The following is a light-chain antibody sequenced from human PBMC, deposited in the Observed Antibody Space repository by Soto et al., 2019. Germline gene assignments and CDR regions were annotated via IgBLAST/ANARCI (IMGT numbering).Light chain of an antibody. Sequence: QLVLTQPASVSGSPGQSITISCTGTSSDIGYYNLVSWYQQFPGKAPKLIIYEVTKGPSGVSHRFSGSKSGNTASLTISGLQAEDEADYYCCSYAGSRTYVFGGGTQLTVL. CDR3: CSYAGSRTYV. J-gene: IGLJ2*01. V-gene: IGLV2-23*02. CDR2: EVT. CDR1: SSDIGYYNL.